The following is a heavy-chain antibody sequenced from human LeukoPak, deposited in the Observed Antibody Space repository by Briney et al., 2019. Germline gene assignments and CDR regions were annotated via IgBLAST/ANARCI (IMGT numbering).Heavy chain of an antibody. CDR2: INPSTEST. CDR3: ARDQEGFDY. J-gene: IGHJ4*02. CDR1: GYTFTYYY. V-gene: IGHV1-46*01. Sequence: GASVKVSCKASGYTFTYYYMHWVRQAPGQGLEWMGIINPSTESTSCAQKFQGRVTVTRDTSTSTVHMELSGLRSEDTAVYYCARDQEGFDYWGQGTLVTVSS.